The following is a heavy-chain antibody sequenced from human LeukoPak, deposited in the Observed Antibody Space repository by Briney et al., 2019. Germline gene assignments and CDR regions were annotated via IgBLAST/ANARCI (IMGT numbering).Heavy chain of an antibody. D-gene: IGHD3-10*01. J-gene: IGHJ4*02. CDR3: ARATPYGSHFDY. CDR1: GGSISSYY. CDR2: IYYSGST. V-gene: IGHV4-59*01. Sequence: SETLSLTCTVSGGSISSYYWSWIRQPPGKGLEWIGYIYYSGSTNYNPSLKSRVTISVDTSKNQFSLKLSSVTAADTAVYYCARATPYGSHFDYWGQGTLVTVSS.